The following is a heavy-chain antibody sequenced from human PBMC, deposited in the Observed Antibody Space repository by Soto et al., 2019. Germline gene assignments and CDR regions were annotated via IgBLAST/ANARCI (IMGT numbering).Heavy chain of an antibody. CDR3: AKDQEPYYDFWSGYYSLINWFDP. CDR1: GFTFSSFA. V-gene: IGHV3-23*01. Sequence: GGSLRLSCAASGFTFSSFAMSWVRQAPGKGLEWVSTIRGSGGTTYYADSVKGRFTISRDDSKNTLYLQMNSLKTEDTAVYYCAKDQEPYYDFWSGYYSLINWFDPWGQGTLVTVSS. CDR2: IRGSGGTT. D-gene: IGHD3-3*01. J-gene: IGHJ5*02.